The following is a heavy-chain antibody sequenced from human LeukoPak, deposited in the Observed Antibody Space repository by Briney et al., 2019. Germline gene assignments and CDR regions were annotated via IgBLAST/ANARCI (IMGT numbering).Heavy chain of an antibody. CDR2: IKPDGSLI. J-gene: IGHJ4*02. V-gene: IGHV3-7*01. CDR1: GFTFSSYW. D-gene: IGHD1-14*01. CDR3: ARGFGITEYFDY. Sequence: GGSLRLSCAASGFTFSSYWMTWVRQGPGKGLEWVANIKPDGSLIYYVDSVKGRFTISRDNAKNSLYLQMNSLRAEDTAVYYCARGFGITEYFDYWGQGTLVTVSS.